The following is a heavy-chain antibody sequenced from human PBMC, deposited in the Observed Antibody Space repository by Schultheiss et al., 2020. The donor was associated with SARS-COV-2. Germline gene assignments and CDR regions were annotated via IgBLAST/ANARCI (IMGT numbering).Heavy chain of an antibody. Sequence: GESLRLSCAASGFTVSSNYMSWVRQAPGKGLEWVSLISWDGGSTSYADSVQGRFTISRDNNKNSLYLQMNSLRNEDTALYYCAKTVAGTGTYGFDYWGQGTPVTVSS. V-gene: IGHV3-43D*03. CDR3: AKTVAGTGTYGFDY. CDR2: ISWDGGST. D-gene: IGHD6-19*01. J-gene: IGHJ4*02. CDR1: GFTVSSNY.